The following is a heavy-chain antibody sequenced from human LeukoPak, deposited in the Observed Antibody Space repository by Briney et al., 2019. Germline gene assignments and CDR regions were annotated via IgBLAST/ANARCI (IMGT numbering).Heavy chain of an antibody. J-gene: IGHJ6*03. CDR2: ISSGSSAI. CDR3: ANYGDQYYYYYYMDV. CDR1: GFAFTTYS. D-gene: IGHD4-17*01. Sequence: GGSLRLSCEASGFAFTTYSMTWVRQAPGKGLEWVSIISSGSSAIFSADALKGRFTISRDDAKNLLYLDMNSLRAEDTAVYYCANYGDQYYYYYYMDVWGKGTTVTVSS. V-gene: IGHV3-21*04.